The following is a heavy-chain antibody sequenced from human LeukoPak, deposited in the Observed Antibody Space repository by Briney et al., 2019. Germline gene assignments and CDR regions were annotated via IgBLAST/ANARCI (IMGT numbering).Heavy chain of an antibody. J-gene: IGHJ4*02. Sequence: SETLSLTCTVSGGSISSSSYYWGWIRQPPGKGLEWIGSIYYSGSTYYNPSLKSRVTISVDTSKNQFSLKLSSVTAADTAVYYCARDPRTKGSFDYWGQGTLVTVSS. CDR3: ARDPRTKGSFDY. V-gene: IGHV4-39*07. D-gene: IGHD3-10*01. CDR2: IYYSGST. CDR1: GGSISSSSYY.